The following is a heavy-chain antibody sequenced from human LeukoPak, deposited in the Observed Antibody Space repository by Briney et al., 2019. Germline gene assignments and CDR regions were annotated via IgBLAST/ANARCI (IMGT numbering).Heavy chain of an antibody. CDR2: IYSGGST. CDR3: ARVLYYGSGYFDY. CDR1: GFTVSSNY. J-gene: IGHJ4*02. D-gene: IGHD3-10*01. V-gene: IGHV3-53*01. Sequence: GSLRLSCAAAGFTVSSNYMSWVRRAPGKGLEWVSVIYSGGSTYYADSVKGRFTISRDNSKNTLYLQMNSLRAEDTAVYYCARVLYYGSGYFDYWGQGTLVTVSS.